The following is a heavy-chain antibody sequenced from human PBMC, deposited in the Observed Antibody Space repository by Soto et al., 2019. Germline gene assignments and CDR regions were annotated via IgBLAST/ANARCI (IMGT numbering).Heavy chain of an antibody. CDR3: ARGYGDYASKGYWYFDL. CDR1: GGSISSGDYY. Sequence: PSETLSLTCTVSGGSISSGDYYWSWIRQPPGKGLEWIGYIYYSGSTYYNPSLKSRVTISVDTSKNQFSLKLSSVTAADTAVYYCARGYGDYASKGYWYFDLWGRGTLVTVSS. V-gene: IGHV4-30-4*01. D-gene: IGHD4-17*01. J-gene: IGHJ2*01. CDR2: IYYSGST.